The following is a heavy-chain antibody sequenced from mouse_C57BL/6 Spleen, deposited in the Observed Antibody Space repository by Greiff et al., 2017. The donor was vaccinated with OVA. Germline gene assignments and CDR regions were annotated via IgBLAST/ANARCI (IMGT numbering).Heavy chain of an antibody. V-gene: IGHV5-6*01. Sequence: EVMLVESGGDLVKPGGSLKLSCAASGFTFSSYGMSWVRQTPDKRLEWVATISSGGSYTYYPDSVKGRFTISRDNAKNTLYLQMSSLKSEDTAMYYCARHYYDYGYAMDYWGQGTSVTVSS. D-gene: IGHD2-4*01. CDR2: ISSGGSYT. CDR1: GFTFSSYG. J-gene: IGHJ4*01. CDR3: ARHYYDYGYAMDY.